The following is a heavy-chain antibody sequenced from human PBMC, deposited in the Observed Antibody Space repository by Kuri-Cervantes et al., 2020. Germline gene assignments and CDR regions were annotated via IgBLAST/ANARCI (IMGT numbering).Heavy chain of an antibody. CDR2: IGTAGDT. CDR1: GFTFSSYD. Sequence: GESLKISCAASGFTFSSYDMHWVRQATGKGLEWVSAIGTAGDTYYPGSVKGRFTISRENAKNSLYLQMNSLRAEDTAVYYCARDDAVAGQGGYYYYYGMDVWGQGTTVTVSS. J-gene: IGHJ6*02. V-gene: IGHV3-13*01. CDR3: ARDDAVAGQGGYYYYYGMDV. D-gene: IGHD4-23*01.